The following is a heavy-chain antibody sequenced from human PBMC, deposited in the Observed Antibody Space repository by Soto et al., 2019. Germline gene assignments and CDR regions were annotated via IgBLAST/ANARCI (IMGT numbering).Heavy chain of an antibody. Sequence: PSETLSLTCTVSCASINSGGYYWSWVRQLPGKGLEWIGYVYFIGSTYYNPSLESRVTISLDTSQNQFSLKLTSVSAADTAVYYCASGDAWGVLLACWGQGTLVTVSS. CDR2: VYFIGST. J-gene: IGHJ4*02. D-gene: IGHD2-21*02. CDR3: ASGDAWGVLLAC. V-gene: IGHV4-31*03. CDR1: CASINSGGYY.